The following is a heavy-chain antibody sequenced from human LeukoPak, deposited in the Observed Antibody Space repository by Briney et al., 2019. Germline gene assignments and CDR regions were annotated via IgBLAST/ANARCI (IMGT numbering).Heavy chain of an antibody. Sequence: PGRSLRLSCAASGFTFSSYAMHWVRQAPGKGLEWVAVISYDGSNKYYADSVKGRFTISRDNSKNTLYLQMDSLRAEDTAVYYCARDGDYYDRSGYIDYWGQGTLVTASS. CDR1: GFTFSSYA. D-gene: IGHD3-22*01. J-gene: IGHJ4*02. CDR2: ISYDGSNK. V-gene: IGHV3-30*04. CDR3: ARDGDYYDRSGYIDY.